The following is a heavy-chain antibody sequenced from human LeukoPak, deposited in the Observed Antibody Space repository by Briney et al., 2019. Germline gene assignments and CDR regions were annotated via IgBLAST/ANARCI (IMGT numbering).Heavy chain of an antibody. D-gene: IGHD3-9*01. CDR3: ARGSKELRYFDWSYYYYYMDV. CDR2: MNPNSGNT. V-gene: IGHV1-8*02. CDR1: GYTFTSYY. Sequence: EASVKVSCKASGYTFTSYYMHWVRQAPGQGLEWMGWMNPNSGNTGYAQKFQGRVTMTRNTSISTAYMELSSLRSEDTAVYYCARGSKELRYFDWSYYYYYMDVWGKGTTVTISS. J-gene: IGHJ6*03.